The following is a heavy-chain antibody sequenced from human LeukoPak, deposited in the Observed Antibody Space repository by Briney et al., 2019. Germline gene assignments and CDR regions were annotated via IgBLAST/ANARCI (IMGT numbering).Heavy chain of an antibody. J-gene: IGHJ4*02. Sequence: PSETLSLTCTVSGGSISRTGHYWGWIRQPPGKGLEWIGSIYDSGRTHYNPSLQSRVTISVGTSKNQFSLKLSSVTAADTAVYYCARDRTLKNWGQGTLVTVSS. CDR2: IYDSGRT. D-gene: IGHD2-15*01. CDR1: GGSISRTGHY. CDR3: ARDRTLKN. V-gene: IGHV4-39*01.